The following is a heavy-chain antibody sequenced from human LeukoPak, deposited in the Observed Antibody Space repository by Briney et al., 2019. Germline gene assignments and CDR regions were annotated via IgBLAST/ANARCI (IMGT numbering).Heavy chain of an antibody. Sequence: ASVKVSCKASGYTFTSYGISWVRQAPGQGLEWMGWISAYNGNTNYAQKFQGRVTITADKSTSTAYMELSSLRSEDTAVYYCARDHADVVVVPAAILNPYNWFDPWGQGTLVTVSS. J-gene: IGHJ5*02. D-gene: IGHD2-2*01. CDR1: GYTFTSYG. CDR2: ISAYNGNT. V-gene: IGHV1-18*01. CDR3: ARDHADVVVVPAAILNPYNWFDP.